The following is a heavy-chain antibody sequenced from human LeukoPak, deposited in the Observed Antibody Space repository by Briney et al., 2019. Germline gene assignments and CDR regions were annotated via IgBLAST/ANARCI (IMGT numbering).Heavy chain of an antibody. D-gene: IGHD2-2*01. CDR3: ARRDLKYCSSTSCYGGIRPRLEIDY. CDR1: GVSISSDNSN. V-gene: IGHV4-61*02. J-gene: IGHJ4*02. Sequence: PSQTLSLTCSVSGVSISSDNSNWSWIRQPAGKGLEWIGRFYAGGSTNYNPSLKSRVTISVDTSKNQFSLKLSSVTAADTAVYYCARRDLKYCSSTSCYGGIRPRLEIDYWGQGTLVTVSS. CDR2: FYAGGST.